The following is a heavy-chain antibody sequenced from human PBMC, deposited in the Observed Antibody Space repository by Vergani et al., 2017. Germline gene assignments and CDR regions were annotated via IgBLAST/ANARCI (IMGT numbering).Heavy chain of an antibody. D-gene: IGHD2-2*01. CDR3: ARRSYMPAPPTYYSFDF. CDR1: GGSISTGGYY. J-gene: IGHJ4*02. Sequence: QVHLQESGPGLVKPSETLSLSCTVSGGSISTGGYYWTWIRQRPGKALEWIGFVYDRGNTYYNPSLEGRVSISAATSKNQFSLKLNFVTAADTAVYYCARRSYMPAPPTYYSFDFWGRGTLVTVSS. CDR2: VYDRGNT. V-gene: IGHV4-31*03.